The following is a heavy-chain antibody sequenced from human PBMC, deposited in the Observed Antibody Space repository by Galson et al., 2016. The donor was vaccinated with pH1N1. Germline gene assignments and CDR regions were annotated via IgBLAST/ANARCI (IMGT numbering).Heavy chain of an antibody. J-gene: IGHJ4*02. V-gene: IGHV1-2*02. D-gene: IGHD1-26*01. CDR2: INPNTGTT. CDR3: ARPPYYSGSFHEY. CDR1: GYSFIDYY. Sequence: SVKVSCKASGYSFIDYYIHWVRQAPGQGLEWMGWINPNTGTTNYAQGFQGRVTMTRDTSISTAYMELSGLRSDDTAVYYCARPPYYSGSFHEYWGQGTLVTVSS.